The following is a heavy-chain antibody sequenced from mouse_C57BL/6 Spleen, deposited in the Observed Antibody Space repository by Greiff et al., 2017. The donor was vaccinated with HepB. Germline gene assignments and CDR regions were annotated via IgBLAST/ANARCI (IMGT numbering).Heavy chain of an antibody. CDR3: ARYGYYGSRRDAMDY. D-gene: IGHD1-1*01. J-gene: IGHJ4*01. Sequence: EVKLVESGGGLVQPGGSLSLSCAASGFTFTDYYMSWVRQPPGKALEWLGFIRNKANGYTTEYSASVKGRFTISRDNSQSILYLQMNALRAEDSATYYCARYGYYGSRRDAMDYWGQGTSVTVSS. CDR1: GFTFTDYY. CDR2: IRNKANGYTT. V-gene: IGHV7-3*01.